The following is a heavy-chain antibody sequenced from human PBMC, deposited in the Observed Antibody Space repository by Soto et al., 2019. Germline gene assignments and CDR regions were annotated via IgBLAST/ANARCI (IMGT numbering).Heavy chain of an antibody. J-gene: IGHJ5*02. Sequence: QVQLVQSGAEVKKPGASVKVSCKASGYTFTSYGISWVRQAPGQGLEWMGWISAYNGNTNYAQKLKGRVTMTTYTSTSTSYMELRSLRSDDTAVYYCARGYYDSSGYYLNCFDPWCQGTLVTVSS. V-gene: IGHV1-18*04. D-gene: IGHD3-22*01. CDR2: ISAYNGNT. CDR1: GYTFTSYG. CDR3: ARGYYDSSGYYLNCFDP.